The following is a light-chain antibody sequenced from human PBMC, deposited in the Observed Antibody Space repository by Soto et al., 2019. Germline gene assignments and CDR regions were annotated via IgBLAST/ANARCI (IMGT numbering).Light chain of an antibody. J-gene: IGLJ2*01. CDR3: VAWDDSLNGYVV. Sequence: QSVLTQPPSASGTPGQRVTISCSGSSSNIGSNTVNWYQQLPGTAPKLVIYSNNQRPSGVPYRFSGSKSGTSASLAISGLQYEDEADYYCVAWDDSLNGYVVFGGGTKLTVL. CDR2: SNN. CDR1: SSNIGSNT. V-gene: IGLV1-44*01.